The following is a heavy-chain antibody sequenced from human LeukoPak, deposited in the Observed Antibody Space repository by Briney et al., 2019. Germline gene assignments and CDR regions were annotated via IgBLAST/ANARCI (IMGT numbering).Heavy chain of an antibody. Sequence: PGGSLRLSCAASGFIFSSYSINWVRQAPGKGLEWVSSISSSSSYIYYADSVKGRFTISRDNAKNSLYLQMNSLRAEDTAVYYCAREYYYDSRAPGAFDIWGQGTMVIVSS. V-gene: IGHV3-21*01. CDR3: AREYYYDSRAPGAFDI. CDR1: GFIFSSYS. CDR2: ISSSSSYI. J-gene: IGHJ3*02. D-gene: IGHD3-22*01.